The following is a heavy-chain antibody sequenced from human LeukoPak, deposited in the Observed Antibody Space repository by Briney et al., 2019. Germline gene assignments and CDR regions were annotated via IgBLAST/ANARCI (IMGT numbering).Heavy chain of an antibody. D-gene: IGHD2-2*02. CDR1: GGSFSGYY. CDR3: ATSRNGVVPAPILGVGPWYNYHYMDV. CDR2: IDHSGTT. Sequence: PSETLSLTCVVYGGSFSGYYWTWIRQPPGKGLEWIGEIDHSGTTNYNPSLKSRVTMSVDTSKNQFSLMVSSVTAADTAVYYCATSRNGVVPAPILGVGPWYNYHYMDVWGKGTPVTVSS. J-gene: IGHJ6*03. V-gene: IGHV4-34*01.